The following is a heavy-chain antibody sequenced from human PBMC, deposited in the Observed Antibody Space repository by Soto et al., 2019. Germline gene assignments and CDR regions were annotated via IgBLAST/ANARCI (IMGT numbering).Heavy chain of an antibody. D-gene: IGHD1-1*01. CDR1: GFTIISNY. CDR3: ARGSNSNNWKLFDY. Sequence: EVQLVESGGGLVQPGGSLRLSCAVTGFTIISNYMNWVRQAPGKGLEWVSVMYAAGSTYYEDSVKGRFNISRDNSKDTVYLQMNSLRGEDTAVYYCARGSNSNNWKLFDYWGQGTLVTVSS. J-gene: IGHJ4*02. V-gene: IGHV3-66*01. CDR2: MYAAGST.